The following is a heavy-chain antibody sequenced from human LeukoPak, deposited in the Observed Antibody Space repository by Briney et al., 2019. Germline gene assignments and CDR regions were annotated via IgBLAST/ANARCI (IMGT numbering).Heavy chain of an antibody. D-gene: IGHD2-2*01. CDR3: ARSIVVSPAAPYIWFDP. J-gene: IGHJ5*02. V-gene: IGHV3-21*04. CDR1: GFTFSSYS. CDR2: ISSSSSYI. Sequence: GGSLRLSCAASGFTFSSYSMNWVRQAPGKGLEWVSSISSSSSYIYYADSVKGRFTISRDNAKNSLYLQMNSLRDEDTAVYYCARSIVVSPAAPYIWFDPWGQGTLVTVSS.